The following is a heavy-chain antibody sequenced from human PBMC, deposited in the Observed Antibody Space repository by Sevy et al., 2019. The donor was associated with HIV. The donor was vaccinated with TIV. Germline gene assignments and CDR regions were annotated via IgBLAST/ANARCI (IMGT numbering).Heavy chain of an antibody. J-gene: IGHJ3*02. CDR2: TKYDGSDK. V-gene: IGHV3-7*01. D-gene: IGHD2-15*01. Sequence: RGSLRLSCAASGFTFNSYWMSWVRQAPGKGLEWVANTKYDGSDKYYVGSVRGRFTISRDNDKKSLYLQMNSLRAEDTAVYYCAREGYGFDIWGQGTMVTVSS. CDR3: AREGYGFDI. CDR1: GFTFNSYW.